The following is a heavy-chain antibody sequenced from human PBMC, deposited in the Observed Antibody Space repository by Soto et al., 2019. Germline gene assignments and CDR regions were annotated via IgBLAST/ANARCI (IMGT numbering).Heavy chain of an antibody. CDR3: AKGPAYCSGGSCYRHDY. V-gene: IGHV3-23*01. Sequence: GGSLRLSCAASGFTFSSYAVSWVRQAPGKGPEWISSISGSGSTIYYADSVKGRFTISRDNSKNTLYLQMNSLRAEDTAVYYCAKGPAYCSGGSCYRHDYWGQGTLVTVSS. CDR2: ISGSGSTI. D-gene: IGHD2-15*01. J-gene: IGHJ4*02. CDR1: GFTFSSYA.